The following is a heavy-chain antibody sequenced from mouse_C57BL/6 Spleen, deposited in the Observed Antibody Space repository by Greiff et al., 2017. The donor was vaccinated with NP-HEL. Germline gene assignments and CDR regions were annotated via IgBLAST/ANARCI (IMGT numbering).Heavy chain of an antibody. V-gene: IGHV1-82*01. J-gene: IGHJ2*01. CDR3: ARGTTVVAYYFDY. CDR1: GYAFSSSW. CDR2: IYPGDGDT. D-gene: IGHD1-1*01. Sequence: QVQLQQSGPELVKPGASVKISCKASGYAFSSSWMNWVKQRPGKGLEWIGRIYPGDGDTNYNGKFKGKATLTADKSSSTAYMQLSSLTSEESAVYFCARGTTVVAYYFDYWGQGTTLTVSS.